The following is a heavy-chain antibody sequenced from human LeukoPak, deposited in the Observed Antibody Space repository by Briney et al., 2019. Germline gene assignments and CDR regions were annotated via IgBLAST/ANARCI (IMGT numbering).Heavy chain of an antibody. CDR2: ISAYNGNT. Sequence: ASVKLSCKASGYTFTSYGISWVRQAPGQGLEWMGWISAYNGNTNYAQKLQGRVTMTTDTSTSTAYMELRSLRSDDTAVYYCARASLWFGEFSYYYYGMDVWGQGTTVTVSS. V-gene: IGHV1-18*01. CDR3: ARASLWFGEFSYYYYGMDV. CDR1: GYTFTSYG. D-gene: IGHD3-10*01. J-gene: IGHJ6*02.